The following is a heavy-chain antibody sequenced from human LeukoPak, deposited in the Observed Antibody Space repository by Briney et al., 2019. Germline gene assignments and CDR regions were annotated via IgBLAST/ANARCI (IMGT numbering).Heavy chain of an antibody. V-gene: IGHV3-74*01. CDR1: GFTFSTYW. Sequence: GGSLRLSCAASGFTFSTYWMHWVRQAPGKGLVWVSRISSDGSITSYADSVKGRFTISGDNAKNTLYLQMNSLRAEDTAVYYCARHLNYYFDYWGQGTLVTVSS. D-gene: IGHD3-10*01. CDR3: ARHLNYYFDY. CDR2: ISSDGSIT. J-gene: IGHJ4*02.